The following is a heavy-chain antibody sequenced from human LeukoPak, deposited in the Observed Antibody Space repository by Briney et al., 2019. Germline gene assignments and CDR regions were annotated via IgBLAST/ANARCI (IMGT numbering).Heavy chain of an antibody. D-gene: IGHD1-26*01. CDR2: IYHSGST. J-gene: IGHJ3*02. Sequence: SETLSLTCAVSGGSISSSNWWSWIRQPPGKGLEWIGEIYHSGSTNYNPSLKSRVTISVDKSKTQFSLKLSSVTAADTAVYYCAGDKWEPRYAFDIWGQGTMVTVSS. V-gene: IGHV4-4*02. CDR3: AGDKWEPRYAFDI. CDR1: GGSISSSNW.